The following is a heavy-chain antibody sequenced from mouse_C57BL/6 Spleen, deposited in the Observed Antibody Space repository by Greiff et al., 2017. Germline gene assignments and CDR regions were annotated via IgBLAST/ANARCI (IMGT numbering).Heavy chain of an antibody. Sequence: QVQLQQSGAELVMPGASVKLSCKASGYTFTSYWMHWVKQRPGQGLEWIGEIDPSDSYTNYNQKFKGKSTLTVDKSSSTAYMQLSSLTSEDSAVYYCARGTTVPYWGQGTTLTVSS. D-gene: IGHD1-1*01. J-gene: IGHJ2*01. CDR2: IDPSDSYT. CDR3: ARGTTVPY. V-gene: IGHV1-69*01. CDR1: GYTFTSYW.